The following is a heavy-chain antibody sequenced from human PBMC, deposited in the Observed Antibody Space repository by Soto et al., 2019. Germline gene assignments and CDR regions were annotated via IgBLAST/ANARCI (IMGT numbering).Heavy chain of an antibody. CDR1: GFSVRSNH. D-gene: IGHD7-27*01. CDR3: ARDFMVTPGDYGLDV. CDR2: LYSGGST. J-gene: IGHJ6*02. Sequence: EEQLVESGGGLVQPGGSRRLSCEASGFSVRSNHMTWVRQAPGKGLEWVSVLYSGGSTYYADSVQGRFTVSRDNSKNTLFLQMTSLRGEDTAVYFCARDFMVTPGDYGLDVWGQGTTVIVSS. V-gene: IGHV3-66*01.